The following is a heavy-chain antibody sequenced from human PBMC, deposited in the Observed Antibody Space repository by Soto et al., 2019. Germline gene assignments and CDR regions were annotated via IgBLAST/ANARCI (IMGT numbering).Heavy chain of an antibody. J-gene: IGHJ4*02. V-gene: IGHV3-13*01. CDR1: GFTFSSYD. Sequence: EVQLVESGGGLVQPGGSLRLSCAASGFTFSSYDMHWVRQATGKGLDWVSAIGTAGDTYYPGSVKGRFTISRENAKNSLYLQMNSLRAEDTAVYYCARGNILTGYFDYWGQGTLVTVSS. CDR2: IGTAGDT. CDR3: ARGNILTGYFDY. D-gene: IGHD3-9*01.